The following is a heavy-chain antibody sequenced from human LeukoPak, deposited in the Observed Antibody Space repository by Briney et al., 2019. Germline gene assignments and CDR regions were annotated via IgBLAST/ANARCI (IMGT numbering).Heavy chain of an antibody. J-gene: IGHJ3*02. CDR2: IFDGGAT. CDR3: ARDRGTPARAFDI. Sequence: GGSLRLSCAVSGFGVSVYFMTWVRQAPGKGLEWVSVIFDGGATYYADSVKGRFSISRDNSANTLHLQMTSLRAEDTAVYYCARDRGTPARAFDIWGQGTMVTVSS. V-gene: IGHV3-53*01. D-gene: IGHD3-10*01. CDR1: GFGVSVYF.